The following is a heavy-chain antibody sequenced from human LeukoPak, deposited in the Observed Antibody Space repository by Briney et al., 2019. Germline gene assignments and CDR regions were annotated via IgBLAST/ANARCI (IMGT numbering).Heavy chain of an antibody. CDR3: ARGHNSTLPD. CDR1: GYTFSLYW. J-gene: IGHJ4*02. Sequence: GGSLRLSCAASGYTFSLYWMAWVRQAPGKGLEWVANIKEDGSEKYYVDSVKGRFTISRDNAKNSMYLEMNSLRAEDTAVYYCARGHNSTLPDWGQGSLVTVSS. CDR2: IKEDGSEK. D-gene: IGHD1-20*01. V-gene: IGHV3-7*04.